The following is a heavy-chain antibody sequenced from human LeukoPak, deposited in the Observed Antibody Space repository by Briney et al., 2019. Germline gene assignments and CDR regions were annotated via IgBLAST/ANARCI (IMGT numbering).Heavy chain of an antibody. V-gene: IGHV3-23*01. CDR3: ARWGDYDVLTGYYVPDY. D-gene: IGHD3-9*01. Sequence: GASLRLSCAASGFTFSNYAMSWVRQAPGKGLEWVSAILGSGGGTYYADSVKGRFTVSRDNSKSTLYLQMNSLRAEDTALYYCARWGDYDVLTGYYVPDYWGQGTLVTVSS. CDR1: GFTFSNYA. CDR2: ILGSGGGT. J-gene: IGHJ4*02.